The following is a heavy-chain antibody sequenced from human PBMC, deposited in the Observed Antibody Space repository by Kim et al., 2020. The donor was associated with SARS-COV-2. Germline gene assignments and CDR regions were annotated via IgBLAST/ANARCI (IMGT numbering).Heavy chain of an antibody. J-gene: IGHJ3*02. Sequence: SETLSLTCSVSGDSIGSYSWSWIRQSAEKGLEWVGRFYPSGTTTYNPSLKGRITLSLDRANNQFSLRLRSVTAADTAVYYCARVSGTYYAFDMWGQGTKVTVSS. V-gene: IGHV4-4*07. D-gene: IGHD3-10*01. CDR1: GDSIGSYS. CDR3: ARVSGTYYAFDM. CDR2: FYPSGTT.